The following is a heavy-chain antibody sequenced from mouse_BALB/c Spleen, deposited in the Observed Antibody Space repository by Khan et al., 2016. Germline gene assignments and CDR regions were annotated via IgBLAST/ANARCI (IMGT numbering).Heavy chain of an antibody. D-gene: IGHD3-1*01. CDR2: IYYSGST. CDR3: ATSSSGYWYYFDY. Sequence: EVQLQESGPDLVKPSQSLSLTCTVTGFSITSHYSWHWIRHFLGNKLEWMGYIYYSGSTNYNPSLKSRISLTRDTSKNQFSLQLNSVTTEDTATXYYATSSSGYWYYFDYWGQGTTLTVSS. CDR1: GFSITSHYS. V-gene: IGHV3-1*02. J-gene: IGHJ2*01.